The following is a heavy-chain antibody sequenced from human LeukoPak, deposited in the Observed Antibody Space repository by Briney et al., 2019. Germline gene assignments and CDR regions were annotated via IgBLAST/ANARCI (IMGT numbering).Heavy chain of an antibody. D-gene: IGHD4-17*01. V-gene: IGHV4-39*01. CDR1: GDSINSNSYY. CDR2: IYYTGST. J-gene: IGHJ5*02. Sequence: SETLSLTCVVSGDSINSNSYYWGWIRQPPAKGLEWIGTIYYTGSTYYNPSLNTRVTISVDTSKNQFSLKLRSVTAADTAVYYCATGGDYGYNWFDPWGQGTLVTVSS. CDR3: ATGGDYGYNWFDP.